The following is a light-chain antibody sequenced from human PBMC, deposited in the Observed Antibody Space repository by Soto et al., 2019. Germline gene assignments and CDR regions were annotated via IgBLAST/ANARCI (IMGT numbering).Light chain of an antibody. J-gene: IGKJ1*01. CDR1: QSISSY. Sequence: DIQMTQSPSSLSASVGDRVTITCRASQSISSYLNWYQQKPGKAPKLLIYAASSLQSGVPSRFSCSGSGTDFTHTISSLQPEDFATYYCQQSYSTPWTFGQGTKVEIK. CDR2: AAS. V-gene: IGKV1-39*01. CDR3: QQSYSTPWT.